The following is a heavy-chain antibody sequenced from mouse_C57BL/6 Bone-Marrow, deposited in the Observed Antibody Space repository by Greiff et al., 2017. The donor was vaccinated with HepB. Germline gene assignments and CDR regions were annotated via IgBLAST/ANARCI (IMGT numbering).Heavy chain of an antibody. J-gene: IGHJ2*01. CDR2: IRNKANNHAT. CDR3: TRAGYPYYFDY. Sequence: VQLKESGGGLVQPGGSMKLSCAASGFTFSDAWMDWVRQSPEKGLEWVAEIRNKANNHATYYAESVKGRFTISRDDSKSSVYLQMNSLRAEDTGIYYCTRAGYPYYFDYWGQGTTLTVSS. V-gene: IGHV6-6*01. D-gene: IGHD2-2*01. CDR1: GFTFSDAW.